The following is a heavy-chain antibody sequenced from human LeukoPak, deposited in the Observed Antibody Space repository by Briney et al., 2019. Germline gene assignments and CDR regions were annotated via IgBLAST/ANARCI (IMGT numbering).Heavy chain of an antibody. J-gene: IGHJ4*02. CDR3: ARDRRRIAVAGTLDY. D-gene: IGHD6-19*01. V-gene: IGHV3-30-3*01. Sequence: GGSLRPSCAASGFTFSSYAMHWVRQAPGKGLEWVAVISYDGSNKYYADSVKGRFTISRDNSKNTLYLQMNSLRAEDTAVYYCARDRRRIAVAGTLDYWGQGTLVTVSS. CDR1: GFTFSSYA. CDR2: ISYDGSNK.